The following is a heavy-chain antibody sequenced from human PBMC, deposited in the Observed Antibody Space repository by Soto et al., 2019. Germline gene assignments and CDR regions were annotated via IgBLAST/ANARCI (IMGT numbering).Heavy chain of an antibody. Sequence: ASVKVSCKASGGTFSSYTISWVRQAPGQGLEWMGRIIPILGIANYAQKFQGRVTMTEDTSTSTAYMELSSLRSEDTAVYYCATVIAARTYYYYGMDVWGQGTTVTVSS. D-gene: IGHD6-6*01. CDR3: ATVIAARTYYYYGMDV. V-gene: IGHV1-69*02. CDR2: IIPILGIA. CDR1: GGTFSSYT. J-gene: IGHJ6*02.